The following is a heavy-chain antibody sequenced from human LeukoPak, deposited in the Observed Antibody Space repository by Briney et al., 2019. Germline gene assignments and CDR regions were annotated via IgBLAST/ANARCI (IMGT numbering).Heavy chain of an antibody. D-gene: IGHD2-2*01. CDR2: IWYDGSNK. CDR3: ARKSSSSLDH. Sequence: GGSLRLSCAASGFTFSSYGIHRVRQAPGKGLEWVALIWYDGSNKYYADSVKGRFTISRDNSKNTLYLQMNSLRAEDTAVYYCARKSSSSLDHWGQGTLVTVSS. V-gene: IGHV3-33*01. J-gene: IGHJ5*02. CDR1: GFTFSSYG.